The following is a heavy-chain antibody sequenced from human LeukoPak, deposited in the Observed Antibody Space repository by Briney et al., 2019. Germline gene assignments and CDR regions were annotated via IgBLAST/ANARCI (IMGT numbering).Heavy chain of an antibody. CDR3: ARAMDYYDSSGYYDRYYYGMDV. D-gene: IGHD3-22*01. CDR2: ISSSSNYI. J-gene: IGHJ6*02. V-gene: IGHV3-21*01. Sequence: PGGSLRLSCAASGFTFSSYSMNWVRQVPGKGLEWVSSISSSSNYIYYADSVKGRFTISRDNAKNSLYLQMNSLRAEDTAVYYCARAMDYYDSSGYYDRYYYGMDVWGQGTTVTVSS. CDR1: GFTFSSYS.